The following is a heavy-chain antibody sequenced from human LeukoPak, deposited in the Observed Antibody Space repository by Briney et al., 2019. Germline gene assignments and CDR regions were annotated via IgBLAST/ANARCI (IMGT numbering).Heavy chain of an antibody. V-gene: IGHV3-23*01. CDR1: GFTFSSYA. J-gene: IGHJ3*02. CDR3: AKVRGEYCSRTGYYAFDI. D-gene: IGHD2-2*01. CDR2: ISDSGGRT. Sequence: RGGSLRLSCAPSGFTFSSYAMRWLRPPPGRGLEGVSSISDSGGRTYHADSVEGRFTIPRHNSKNTLYLKINRLRADDAAIYYCAKVRGEYCSRTGYYAFDIWAQGTMVPVSS.